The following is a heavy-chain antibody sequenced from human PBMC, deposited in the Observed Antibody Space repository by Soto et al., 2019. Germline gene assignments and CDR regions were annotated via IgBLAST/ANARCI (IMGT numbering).Heavy chain of an antibody. CDR2: HNGYNGQT. Sequence: ASVKVSCKASENTFSTYLVHWVRQVHGQGLEWMGWHNGYNGQTEYSQKFQGRVTITRDTSAKTAYLELRSLTSEDTAVYYCAGPHDRAGLGTWGQGTLVTVSS. D-gene: IGHD1-1*01. V-gene: IGHV1-3*01. CDR1: ENTFSTYL. J-gene: IGHJ5*02. CDR3: AGPHDRAGLGT.